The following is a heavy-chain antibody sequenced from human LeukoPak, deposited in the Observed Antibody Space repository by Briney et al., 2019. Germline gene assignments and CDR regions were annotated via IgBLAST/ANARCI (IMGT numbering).Heavy chain of an antibody. Sequence: SETLSLTCTVSGVSIISSNSYWGWIRQPPGKGLEWIGSIYYSGNTYYNASLKSQVSISIDTSKNQFSLRLTSVTAADTAVYYCATELWFGDYRGVDYWGQGTLVTVSS. CDR2: IYYSGNT. V-gene: IGHV4-39*02. D-gene: IGHD3-10*01. CDR3: ATELWFGDYRGVDY. CDR1: GVSIISSNSY. J-gene: IGHJ4*02.